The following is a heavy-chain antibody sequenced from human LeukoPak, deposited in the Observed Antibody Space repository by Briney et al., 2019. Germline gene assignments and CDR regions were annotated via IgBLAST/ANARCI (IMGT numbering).Heavy chain of an antibody. D-gene: IGHD3-3*01. V-gene: IGHV4-39*01. J-gene: IGHJ4*02. Sequence: SETLSLTCTVSGGSISSSSYCWGWIRQPPGKGLEWIGSIYYSGSTYYNPSLKSRVTISIDTSKNQFSLKLSSVTAADTAVYYCARQRFLEWLLFDYWGQGTLVTVSS. CDR2: IYYSGST. CDR1: GGSISSSSYC. CDR3: ARQRFLEWLLFDY.